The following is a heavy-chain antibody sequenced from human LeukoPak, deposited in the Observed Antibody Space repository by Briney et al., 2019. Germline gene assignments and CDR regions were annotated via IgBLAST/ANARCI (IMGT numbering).Heavy chain of an antibody. J-gene: IGHJ4*02. CDR3: ARDLNWAFDY. D-gene: IGHD1-1*01. CDR1: GFTFSGYA. V-gene: IGHV3-48*02. CDR2: FFCSGGTI. Sequence: GGSLRLSCAASGFTFSGYAMNWVRQGSGEGLGWVFVFFCSGGTIGYADSVRGRFTISRDNAKNSLYLQMNNLRDEDTAIYYCARDLNWAFDYWGQGTLVTVSS.